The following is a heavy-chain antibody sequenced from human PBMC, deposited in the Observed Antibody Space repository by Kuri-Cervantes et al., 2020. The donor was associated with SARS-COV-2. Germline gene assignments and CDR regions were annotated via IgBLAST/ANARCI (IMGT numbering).Heavy chain of an antibody. V-gene: IGHV4-30-4*08. J-gene: IGHJ5*02. CDR2: IYYSGST. Sequence: SETLSLTCTVSGGSISSGDYYWSWIRQPPGKGLEWIGYIYYSGSTYYNPSLKSRVTISVDTSKNQFSLKLSSVTAAGTAVYYCARGLVSSYNWFDPWGQGTLVTVSS. CDR3: ARGLVSSYNWFDP. CDR1: GGSISSGDYY. D-gene: IGHD6-13*01.